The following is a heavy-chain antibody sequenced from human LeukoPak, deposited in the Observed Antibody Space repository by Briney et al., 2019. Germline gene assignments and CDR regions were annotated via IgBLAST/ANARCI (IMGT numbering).Heavy chain of an antibody. D-gene: IGHD2-2*01. V-gene: IGHV1-46*01. CDR2: INPSGGST. Sequence: PAASVKVSCKASGYTFTSYYMPWVRQAPGQGLEWMGIINPSGGSTSYAQKFQGRVTMTRDTSTSTVYMELSSLRSEDTAVYYCARDRVGYQLSRGYYFDYWGQGTLVTVSS. CDR1: GYTFTSYY. CDR3: ARDRVGYQLSRGYYFDY. J-gene: IGHJ4*02.